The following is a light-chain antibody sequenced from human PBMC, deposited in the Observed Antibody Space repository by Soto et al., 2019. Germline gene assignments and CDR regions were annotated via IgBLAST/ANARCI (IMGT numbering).Light chain of an antibody. Sequence: EIVLTQSPATLSLSPGERATLSCRASQSVSSSLAWYQQKPGQAPRLLIYGASNRATGIPARFSGSGSGTDFTLTISRIEPEDFAVYYCQQRSNWPTFGGGTKVEIK. CDR1: QSVSSS. CDR3: QQRSNWPT. V-gene: IGKV3-11*01. CDR2: GAS. J-gene: IGKJ4*01.